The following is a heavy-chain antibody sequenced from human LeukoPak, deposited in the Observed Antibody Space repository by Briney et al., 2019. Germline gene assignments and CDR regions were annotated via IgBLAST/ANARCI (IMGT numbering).Heavy chain of an antibody. Sequence: PGGSLRLSCAASGFTFSSYSMNWVRQAPGKGLEWIGSVYYDGTSYSNPSLKTRVGVFVDTSRDQFSLDLDFVTAADTALYYCVRHISTNTGYFDSCGQGTLVSVSS. CDR1: GFTFSSYSMN. V-gene: IGHV4-39*01. CDR2: VYYDGTS. D-gene: IGHD5-24*01. CDR3: VRHISTNTGYFDS. J-gene: IGHJ4*02.